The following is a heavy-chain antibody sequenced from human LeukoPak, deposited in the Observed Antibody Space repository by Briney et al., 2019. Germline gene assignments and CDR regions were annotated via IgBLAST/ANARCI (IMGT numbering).Heavy chain of an antibody. CDR2: IYTSGST. D-gene: IGHD6-19*01. CDR1: GGSISSYY. Sequence: SETLSLTCTVSGGSISSYYWSWLRQPAGKGLEGIGRIYTSGSTNYNPSLTSRVTMSVDTSKNQFSLKLSSVTAADTAVYYCARDSSGWYGNYYYMDVWGKGTTVTVSS. J-gene: IGHJ6*03. V-gene: IGHV4-4*07. CDR3: ARDSSGWYGNYYYMDV.